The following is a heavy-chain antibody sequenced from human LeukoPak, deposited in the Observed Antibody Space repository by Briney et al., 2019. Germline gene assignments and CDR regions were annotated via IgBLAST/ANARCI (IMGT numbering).Heavy chain of an antibody. V-gene: IGHV1-18*01. CDR2: ISAYDGGT. J-gene: IGHJ6*02. Sequence: ASVTVSCTASGYSFTSYAYNWVRQAPGQGLECMGWISAYDGGTKYAQDLQGRVTMTTDTSTRTAYMELTRLTSEDTAVYYCARDPLTSTWSPYYFTLDVWGQGTTVSVSS. D-gene: IGHD6-13*01. CDR1: GYSFTSYA. CDR3: ARDPLTSTWSPYYFTLDV.